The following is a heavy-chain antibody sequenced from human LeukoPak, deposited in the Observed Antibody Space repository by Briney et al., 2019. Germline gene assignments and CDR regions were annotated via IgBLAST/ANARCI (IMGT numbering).Heavy chain of an antibody. D-gene: IGHD1-26*01. J-gene: IGHJ4*02. CDR2: IYTSGST. CDR3: ARNLFYSGSYYHFGY. Sequence: SETLSLTCTVSGGSISSYYWSWIRQPAGKGLEWIGRIYTSGSTNYNPSLKSRVTMSVDTSKNQFSLKLSSVTAADTAVYYGARNLFYSGSYYHFGYWGQGTLVTVSS. V-gene: IGHV4-4*07. CDR1: GGSISSYY.